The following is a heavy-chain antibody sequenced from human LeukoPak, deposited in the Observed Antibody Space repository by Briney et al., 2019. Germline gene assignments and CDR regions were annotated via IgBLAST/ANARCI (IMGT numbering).Heavy chain of an antibody. Sequence: SETLSLTCTVSGGSISSSSYYWGWIRQPPGKGLEWIGSIYYSGSTYYNPSLKSRVTISVDTSKNQFSLKLSSVTAADTAVYYCARRLRFGELLSDYWGQGTLVTVSS. CDR3: ARRLRFGELLSDY. J-gene: IGHJ4*02. D-gene: IGHD3-10*01. V-gene: IGHV4-39*01. CDR1: GGSISSSSYY. CDR2: IYYSGST.